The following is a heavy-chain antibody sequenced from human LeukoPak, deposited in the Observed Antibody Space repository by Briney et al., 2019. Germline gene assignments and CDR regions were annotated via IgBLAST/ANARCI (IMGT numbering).Heavy chain of an antibody. CDR3: AREEQEIASGSPFDP. CDR2: INPNSGGT. Sequence: GASVKVSCKASGYTFTSYYMHWVRQAPGQGLEWMGWINPNSGGTKFAQKFQGRVTLTRDTSISTVYMELNRLGSDDTAVYYCAREEQEIASGSPFDPWGQGTLVTVSS. V-gene: IGHV1-2*02. J-gene: IGHJ5*02. CDR1: GYTFTSYY. D-gene: IGHD1-26*01.